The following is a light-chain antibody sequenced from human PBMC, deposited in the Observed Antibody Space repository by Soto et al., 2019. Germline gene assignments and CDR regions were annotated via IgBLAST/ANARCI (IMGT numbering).Light chain of an antibody. V-gene: IGKV3-20*01. J-gene: IGKJ1*01. CDR3: QQYGNSPRT. Sequence: EIVLTQSPGTLSLSPGERATLSCRASQCVTSSYLAWYQQKPGQSPRLLIYGASRRATGIPDRFSGSGSGTDFTLTVSRLEPEDFAVYYCQQYGNSPRTFGQGTKVEVK. CDR1: QCVTSSY. CDR2: GAS.